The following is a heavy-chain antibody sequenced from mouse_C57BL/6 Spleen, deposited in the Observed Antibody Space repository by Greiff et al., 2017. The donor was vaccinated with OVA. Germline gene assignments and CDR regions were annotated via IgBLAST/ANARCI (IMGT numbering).Heavy chain of an antibody. Sequence: EVKLVEAGEGLVKPGGSPKLSCAASGFTFSSYAMSWVRQTPEKRLEWVAYISSGGDYIYYADTVKGRFTISRDNARNTLYLQMSSLKSEDTAMYYCTREYGNYQRYFDVWGTGTTVTVSS. CDR3: TREYGNYQRYFDV. D-gene: IGHD2-1*01. CDR1: GFTFSSYA. V-gene: IGHV5-9-1*02. CDR2: ISSGGDYI. J-gene: IGHJ1*03.